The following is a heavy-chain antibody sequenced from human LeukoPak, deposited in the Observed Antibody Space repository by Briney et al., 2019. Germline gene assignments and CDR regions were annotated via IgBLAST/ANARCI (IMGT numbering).Heavy chain of an antibody. D-gene: IGHD2-21*01. V-gene: IGHV3-48*02. CDR2: ISTTGTTI. Sequence: GGSLRLSCAASGFTFSSYWMSWVRQAPGKGLEWISYISTTGTTIHYADSVKGRFAISRDNAKSSLYLQMNSLRDEDTAVYYCARVWQDYSGVDYWGQGTLVTVSS. CDR1: GFTFSSYW. CDR3: ARVWQDYSGVDY. J-gene: IGHJ4*02.